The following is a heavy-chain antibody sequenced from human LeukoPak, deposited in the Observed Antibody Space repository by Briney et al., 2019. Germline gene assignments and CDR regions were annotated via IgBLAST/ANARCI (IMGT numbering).Heavy chain of an antibody. D-gene: IGHD3-10*01. Sequence: GGSLRLSCAASGFTFSSYAMSWVRQAPGKGLEWVSAISGSGGSTYYADSVKGRFTISRDNSKNTLYLQMNSLRAGDTAVYYCAKEEDGYYGSTPSLFDYWGQGTLVTVSS. CDR2: ISGSGGST. CDR3: AKEEDGYYGSTPSLFDY. CDR1: GFTFSSYA. V-gene: IGHV3-23*01. J-gene: IGHJ4*02.